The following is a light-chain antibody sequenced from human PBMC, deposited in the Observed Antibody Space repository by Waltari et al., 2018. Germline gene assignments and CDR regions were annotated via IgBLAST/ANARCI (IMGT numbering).Light chain of an antibody. V-gene: IGKV3-20*01. CDR1: QSVSRT. Sequence: EIVLTQSPGTLSLSPGERATLSCRASQSVSRTLAWYPQKPGKAPRLLIYDASSRATGIPDRFSGSGSGTDFSLTISRLEPEDFAVYYCQQYGTLPATFGQGTKVEIK. CDR3: QQYGTLPAT. CDR2: DAS. J-gene: IGKJ1*01.